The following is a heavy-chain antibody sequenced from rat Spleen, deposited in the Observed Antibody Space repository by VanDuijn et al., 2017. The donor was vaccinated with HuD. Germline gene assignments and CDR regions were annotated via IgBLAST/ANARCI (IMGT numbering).Heavy chain of an antibody. J-gene: IGHJ2*01. CDR2: IWSGGNT. CDR1: GLSLTSYH. CDR3: TREHNWGFDY. Sequence: QVQLKESGPGLVEPSQTLSLTCTVSGLSLTSYHVSWVRQPPGKGLEWIGAIWSGGNTDYNSALKSRLSISRDTSKNQVFLKMNSLQTDDTAIYYCTREHNWGFDYWGQGVMVTVSS. V-gene: IGHV2-15*01. D-gene: IGHD5-1*01.